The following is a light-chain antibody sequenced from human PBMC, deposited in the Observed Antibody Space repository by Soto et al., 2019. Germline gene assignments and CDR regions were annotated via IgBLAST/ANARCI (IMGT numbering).Light chain of an antibody. V-gene: IGKV3-20*01. Sequence: PGERATLSCRASQFVSSTRLAWYQQKPGQAPRLLIYGASTRATGIADRFSGSGSGTDFTLTISRLEPEDFAVYFRQQHGDSINFGQGIRLEI. J-gene: IGKJ5*01. CDR2: GAS. CDR3: QQHGDSIN. CDR1: QFVSSTR.